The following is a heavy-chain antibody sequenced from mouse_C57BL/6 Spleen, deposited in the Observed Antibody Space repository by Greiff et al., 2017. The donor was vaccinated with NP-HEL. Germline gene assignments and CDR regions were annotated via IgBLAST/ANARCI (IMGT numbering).Heavy chain of an antibody. Sequence: VQLQQSGPELVKPGASVKISCKASGYSFTGYYMNWVKQSPEKSLEWIGEINPSTGGTTYNQKFKAKATLTVDKSSSTAYMQLKSLTSEDSAVYYFARRSYWGQGTTLTVSS. CDR3: ARRSY. CDR1: GYSFTGYY. CDR2: INPSTGGT. V-gene: IGHV1-42*01. J-gene: IGHJ2*01.